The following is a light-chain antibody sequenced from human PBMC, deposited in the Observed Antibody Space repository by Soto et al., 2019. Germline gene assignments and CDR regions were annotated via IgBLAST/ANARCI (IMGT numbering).Light chain of an antibody. CDR1: SGHSSYA. Sequence: QLVLTQSPSASASLGASVKLTCTLSSGHSSYAIAWHQQQPEKGPRYLMKLDSDGSHTKGDAIPDRFSGSSSGAERYLTISSLVSEDEADYYCQTWGTGIHVVFGGGTKLTVL. J-gene: IGLJ2*01. CDR3: QTWGTGIHVV. V-gene: IGLV4-69*01. CDR2: LDSDGSH.